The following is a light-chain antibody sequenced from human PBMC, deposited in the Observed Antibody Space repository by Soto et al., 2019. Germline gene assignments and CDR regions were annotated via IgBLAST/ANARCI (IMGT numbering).Light chain of an antibody. CDR2: AAS. V-gene: IGKV1-39*01. J-gene: IGKJ5*01. CDR1: QSISNY. Sequence: DIQMTQSPSSLSASVGDRVIITCRASQSISNYLNWYQQKPGKAPKLLIFAASSLQSGVPPRFSGSGSGTNFTLTISSLQPEDFAAYYCQQSYSAPITFGQGTRLEIK. CDR3: QQSYSAPIT.